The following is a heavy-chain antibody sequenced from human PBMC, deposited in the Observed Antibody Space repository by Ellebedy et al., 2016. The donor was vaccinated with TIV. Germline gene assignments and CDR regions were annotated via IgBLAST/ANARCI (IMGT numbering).Heavy chain of an antibody. CDR1: GFSVTSYY. D-gene: IGHD5-18*01. CDR3: ARASRLDTYGLDD. V-gene: IGHV3-53*01. Sequence: GESLKISCAASGFSVTSYYMSWVRQAPGKGLEWVSVIYSGGATSYTDSVRGRFSISRDNYKNTLYLRMNRLRVEDTAVYYCARASRLDTYGLDDWGQGTLVTVSS. J-gene: IGHJ4*02. CDR2: IYSGGAT.